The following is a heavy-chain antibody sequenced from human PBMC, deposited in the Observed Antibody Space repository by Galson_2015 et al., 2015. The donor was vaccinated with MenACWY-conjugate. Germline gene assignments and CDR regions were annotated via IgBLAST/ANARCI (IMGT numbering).Heavy chain of an antibody. CDR3: AKDRGGWELWLIPPNDY. Sequence: SLRLSCAASGFTFSSYAMSWVRQAPGKGLEWVSAISGSGGSTYYADSVKGRFTISRDNSKNTLYLQMNSLRAEDTAVYYCAKDRGGWELWLIPPNDYWGQGTLVTVSS. V-gene: IGHV3-23*01. CDR2: ISGSGGST. D-gene: IGHD1-26*01. J-gene: IGHJ4*02. CDR1: GFTFSSYA.